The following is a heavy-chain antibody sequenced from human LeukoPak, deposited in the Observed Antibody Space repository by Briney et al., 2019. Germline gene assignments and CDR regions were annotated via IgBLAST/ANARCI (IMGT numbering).Heavy chain of an antibody. CDR1: GGSISSSSYY. CDR3: ARRSTPADYDFWSGELMDV. J-gene: IGHJ6*02. CDR2: IYYSGST. V-gene: IGHV4-39*01. D-gene: IGHD3-3*01. Sequence: LETLSLTCTVSGGSISSSSYYWGWIRQPPGKGLEWIGSIYYSGSTYYNPSLKSRVAISVDTSKNQFSLKLGSVTAADTAVYYCARRSTPADYDFWSGELMDVWGQGTTVTVSS.